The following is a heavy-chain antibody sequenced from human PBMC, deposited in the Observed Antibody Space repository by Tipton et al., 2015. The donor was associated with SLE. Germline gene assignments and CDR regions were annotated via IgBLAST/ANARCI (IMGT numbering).Heavy chain of an antibody. CDR2: IYYSGST. J-gene: IGHJ4*02. D-gene: IGHD6-13*01. CDR3: ARHAAAATDYFDY. V-gene: IGHV4-39*07. CDR1: GGSISSSSYY. Sequence: TLSLTCTVSGGSISSSSYYWGWIRQPPGKGLEWIGSIYYSGSTYYNPSLKSRVTISVDTSKNQFSLKLSSVTAADTAVYYCARHAAAATDYFDYWGQGTLVTVAS.